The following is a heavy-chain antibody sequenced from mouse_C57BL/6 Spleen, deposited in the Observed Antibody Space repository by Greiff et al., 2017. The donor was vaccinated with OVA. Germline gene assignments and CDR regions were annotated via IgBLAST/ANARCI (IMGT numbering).Heavy chain of an antibody. V-gene: IGHV1-64*01. J-gene: IGHJ2*01. D-gene: IGHD2-5*01. CDR2: IHPNSGST. Sequence: VQLQQSGAELVKPGASVKLSCKASGYTFTSYWMHWVKQRPGQGLEWIGMIHPNSGSTNYNEKFKSKATLTVDKSSSTAYMQLSSLTSEDSAVYYCARRDSNPYFDYWGQGTTLTVSS. CDR1: GYTFTSYW. CDR3: ARRDSNPYFDY.